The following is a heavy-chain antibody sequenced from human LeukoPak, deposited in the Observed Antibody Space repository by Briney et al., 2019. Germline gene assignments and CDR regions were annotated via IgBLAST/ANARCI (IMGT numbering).Heavy chain of an antibody. CDR3: ARLRPRYYDYVWGSYRYDYYFDY. J-gene: IGHJ4*02. V-gene: IGHV4-39*07. Sequence: PSETLSLTCTVSGGSVNSGSYFWSWIRQPPGKGLEWIGEINHSGSTNYNPSLKSRVTISVDTSKNQFSLKLSSVTAADTAVYYCARLRPRYYDYVWGSYRYDYYFDYWGQGTLVTVSS. CDR1: GGSVNSGSYF. CDR2: INHSGST. D-gene: IGHD3-16*02.